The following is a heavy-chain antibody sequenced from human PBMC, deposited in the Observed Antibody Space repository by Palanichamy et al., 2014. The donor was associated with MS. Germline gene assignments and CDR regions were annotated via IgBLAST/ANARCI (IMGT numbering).Heavy chain of an antibody. CDR3: ARERYYYDSSGFLAY. V-gene: IGHV3-30-3*01. CDR1: GFTFSSYA. J-gene: IGHJ4*02. CDR2: ISYDGSNK. D-gene: IGHD3-22*01. Sequence: QVQLVESGGGVVQPGRSLRLSCAASGFTFSSYAMHWVRQAPGKGLEWVAVISYDGSNKYYADSVKGRFTISRDNSKNTLYLQMNSLRAEDTAVYYCARERYYYDSSGFLAYWGQGTLVTVSS.